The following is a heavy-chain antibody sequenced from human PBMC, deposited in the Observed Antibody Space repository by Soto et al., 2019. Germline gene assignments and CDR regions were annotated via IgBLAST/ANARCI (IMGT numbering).Heavy chain of an antibody. Sequence: QVQLVQSGAEVREPRASVKVSCKASGYSFTSLDINWVRQTAGQGLEWMGWMQPSTGRTGYAQKFQGRVTMTRDTSINTAYMELTTLTSDDTALYYCARGVSAGVDYWGQGTLVTVSS. CDR1: GYSFTSLD. D-gene: IGHD1-26*01. J-gene: IGHJ4*02. CDR2: MQPSTGRT. CDR3: ARGVSAGVDY. V-gene: IGHV1-8*01.